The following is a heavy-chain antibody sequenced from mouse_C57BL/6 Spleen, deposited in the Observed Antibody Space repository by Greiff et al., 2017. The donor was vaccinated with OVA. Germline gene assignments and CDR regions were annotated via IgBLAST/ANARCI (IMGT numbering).Heavy chain of an antibody. CDR3: ARHPHYYGSSSLDD. CDR2: ISGGGGNT. D-gene: IGHD1-1*01. J-gene: IGHJ2*01. Sequence: EVQLVESGGGLVKPGGSLKLSCAASGFTFSSYTMSWVRQTPEKRLEWVATISGGGGNTYYPDSVKGRFTISRDNAKNTLYLQMSSLRSEDTALYYCARHPHYYGSSSLDDWGQGTTLTVSS. CDR1: GFTFSSYT. V-gene: IGHV5-9*01.